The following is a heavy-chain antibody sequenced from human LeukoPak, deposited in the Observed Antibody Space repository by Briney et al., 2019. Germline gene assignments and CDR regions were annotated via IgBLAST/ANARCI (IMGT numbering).Heavy chain of an antibody. CDR1: GFTFSSYA. J-gene: IGHJ4*02. CDR2: ISASGGTT. CDR3: AKGDVLPSYLTFDY. Sequence: GGSLRLSCAASGFTFSSYALSWVRQAPGKGLEWVSVISASGGTTYYADSVKGRFTISRDTSKGTVYLQMHSLRAEDTAVYYCAKGDVLPSYLTFDYWGQGTLVTVSS. D-gene: IGHD3-9*01. V-gene: IGHV3-23*01.